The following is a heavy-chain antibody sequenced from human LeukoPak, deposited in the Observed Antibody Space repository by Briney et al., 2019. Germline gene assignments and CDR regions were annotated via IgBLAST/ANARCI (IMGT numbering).Heavy chain of an antibody. Sequence: GGSLRLSCAASGFTFSSYAMSWVRQAPGKGLEWFSAISTSGGSTYYADSVKGRFTISRDNSKNTLYLQMNSLRAEDTAIYYCAKDGYGGNSYWYFDLRGRGTLVTVSS. CDR3: AKDGYGGNSYWYFDL. CDR1: GFTFSSYA. D-gene: IGHD4-23*01. V-gene: IGHV3-23*01. J-gene: IGHJ2*01. CDR2: ISTSGGST.